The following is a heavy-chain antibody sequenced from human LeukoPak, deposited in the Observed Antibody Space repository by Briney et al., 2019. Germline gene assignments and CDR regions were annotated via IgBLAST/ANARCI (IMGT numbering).Heavy chain of an antibody. J-gene: IGHJ6*03. CDR3: ARGGHYYSYSMDV. V-gene: IGHV1-2*02. CDR2: INPGSGGT. Sequence: ASLKDSCKASGYSFTDYYMHWVRQAPGQGLESMGWINPGSGGTNYPQKFQGRVTMTRDTSISTAYMELSRLRSDDTAVYYCARGGHYYSYSMDVWGKGTTVTVSS. CDR1: GYSFTDYY.